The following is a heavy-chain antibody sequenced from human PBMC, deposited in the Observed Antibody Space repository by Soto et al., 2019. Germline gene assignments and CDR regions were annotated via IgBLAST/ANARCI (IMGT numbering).Heavy chain of an antibody. D-gene: IGHD1-1*01. CDR2: IDTTGSTT. CDR3: ARLRNHYFMDV. V-gene: IGHV3-74*01. CDR1: EFTFSTYW. Sequence: GGSLRLSCAASEFTFSTYWMHWVRQAPGKGLEWVARIDTTGSTTTYAGSVQGRFTISRDNAKNTLYLQMHSVRDEDTAIYYCARLRNHYFMDVWGKGTTVTVSS. J-gene: IGHJ6*03.